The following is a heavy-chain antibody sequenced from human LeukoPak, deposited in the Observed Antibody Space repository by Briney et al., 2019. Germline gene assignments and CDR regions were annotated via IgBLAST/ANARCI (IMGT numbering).Heavy chain of an antibody. Sequence: PTGGSLRLSCAASGFTFSNYAMRWVRQAPGKGLEWVSAIGAGTGAVTIYADSVKGRFTISRDNSKNTLFLQMNSLRAEDTAVYYCARDPDDYGDYSYFDYWGQGTLVTVSS. CDR2: IGAGTGAVT. CDR3: ARDPDDYGDYSYFDY. D-gene: IGHD4-17*01. V-gene: IGHV3-23*01. CDR1: GFTFSNYA. J-gene: IGHJ4*02.